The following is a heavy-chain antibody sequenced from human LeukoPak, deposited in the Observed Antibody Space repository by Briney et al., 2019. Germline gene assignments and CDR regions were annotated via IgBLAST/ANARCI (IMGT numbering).Heavy chain of an antibody. Sequence: KASETLSLTCAVSGGAISNNYWWTWVRQSPGKGLGWIGDIYYSESTNYNPSLKSRVTISLDKSKNQLSLNLKFVTAADTALYYCARVAVTGAARLDYWGQGTLVTVSS. CDR1: GGAISNNYW. CDR2: IYYSEST. CDR3: ARVAVTGAARLDY. V-gene: IGHV4-4*02. D-gene: IGHD6-19*01. J-gene: IGHJ4*02.